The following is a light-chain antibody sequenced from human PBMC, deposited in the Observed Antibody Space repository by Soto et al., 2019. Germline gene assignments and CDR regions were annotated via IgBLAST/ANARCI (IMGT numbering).Light chain of an antibody. V-gene: IGKV3-20*01. CDR2: GAS. Sequence: EIVLTQSPGTLSLSPGERASLSCGASQSVSNSYLAWYQQKPGQAPRLLIHGASSRATDIPDRFSGSGSGTDFPLTISRLEPEDFAVYYCQQYGSSPLTFGGGTKVEIK. J-gene: IGKJ4*01. CDR3: QQYGSSPLT. CDR1: QSVSNSY.